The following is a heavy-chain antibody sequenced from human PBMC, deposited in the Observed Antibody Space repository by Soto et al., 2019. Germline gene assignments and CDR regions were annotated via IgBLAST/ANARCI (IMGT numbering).Heavy chain of an antibody. Sequence: SETLSLTCTVSGGSISSSSYYWGWIRQPPGKGLEWIGSIYYSGSTYYNPSLKSRVTISVDTSKNQFSLKLSSVTAADTAVYYCARHGSRSQLLIRMLRSITGWFDPWGQGTLVTVSS. V-gene: IGHV4-39*01. CDR2: IYYSGST. CDR1: GGSISSSSYY. D-gene: IGHD2-2*01. J-gene: IGHJ5*02. CDR3: ARHGSRSQLLIRMLRSITGWFDP.